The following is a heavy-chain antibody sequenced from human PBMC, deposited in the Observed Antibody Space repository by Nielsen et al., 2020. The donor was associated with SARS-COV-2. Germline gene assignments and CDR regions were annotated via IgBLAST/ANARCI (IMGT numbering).Heavy chain of an antibody. CDR3: ARRSGSSHWLFDY. CDR2: IYYSGST. D-gene: IGHD3-10*01. CDR1: GGSFSGYY. V-gene: IGHV4-59*01. Sequence: SETLSLTCAVYGGSFSGYYWSWIRQPPGKGLEWIGYIYYSGSTNYNPSLKSRVTISVDTSKNQFSLKLSSVTAADTAVYYCARRSGSSHWLFDYWGQGTLVTVSS. J-gene: IGHJ4*02.